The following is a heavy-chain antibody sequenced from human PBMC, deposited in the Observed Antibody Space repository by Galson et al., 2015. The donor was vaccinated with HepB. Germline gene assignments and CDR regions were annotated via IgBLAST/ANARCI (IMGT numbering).Heavy chain of an antibody. V-gene: IGHV4-34*01. CDR1: GGSFSGYY. CDR2: INHSGST. CDR3: ARVLYYYDSSGYYYPYYYGMDV. J-gene: IGHJ6*02. D-gene: IGHD3-22*01. Sequence: ETLSLTCAVYGGSFSGYYWSWIRQPPGKGLEWIGEINHSGSTNYNPSLKSRVTISVDTSKDQFSLKLSSVTAADTAVYYCARVLYYYDSSGYYYPYYYGMDVWGQGTTVTVSS.